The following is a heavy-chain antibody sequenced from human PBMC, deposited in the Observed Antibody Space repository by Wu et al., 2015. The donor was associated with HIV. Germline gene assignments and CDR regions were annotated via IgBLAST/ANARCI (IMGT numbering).Heavy chain of an antibody. CDR1: GYTLTELS. J-gene: IGHJ6*02. CDR3: ATDPGCGGDCTRETYGMDV. V-gene: IGHV1-24*01. D-gene: IGHD2-21*02. CDR2: FDPEDGET. Sequence: QLVQSGAEVKKPGASVKVSCKVSGYTLTELSMHWVRQAPGKGLEWMGGFDPEDGETIYAQKFQGRVTMTEDTSTDTAYMELSSLRSEDTAVYYCATDPGCGGDCTRETYGMDVWGQGTTVTVSS.